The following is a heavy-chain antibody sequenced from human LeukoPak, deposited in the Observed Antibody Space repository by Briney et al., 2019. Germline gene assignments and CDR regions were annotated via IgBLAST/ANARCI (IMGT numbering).Heavy chain of an antibody. CDR1: GGSISSYY. D-gene: IGHD3-16*02. V-gene: IGHV4-59*08. CDR3: ARVIRPGYLPYYFDY. J-gene: IGHJ4*02. Sequence: PSETLSLTCTVSGGSISSYYWSWIRQPPGKGLEWIGYIYYSGSTNYNPSLKGRVTISVDTSKNQFSLKLSPVTAADTAVYYCARVIRPGYLPYYFDYWGQGTLVTVSS. CDR2: IYYSGST.